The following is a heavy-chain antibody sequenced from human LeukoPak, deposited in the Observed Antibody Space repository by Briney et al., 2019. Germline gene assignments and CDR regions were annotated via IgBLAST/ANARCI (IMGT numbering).Heavy chain of an antibody. CDR2: ISGSGGST. CDR3: AKDMRSGPHGYFDY. Sequence: GGSLRLSCAASGFTFSSYAMSWVRQAPGKGLEWVSAISGSGGSTYYADSVKGRSTISRDNSKNTLYLQMNSLRAEDTAVYYCAKDMRSGPHGYFDYWGQGTLVTVSS. J-gene: IGHJ4*02. CDR1: GFTFSSYA. V-gene: IGHV3-23*01.